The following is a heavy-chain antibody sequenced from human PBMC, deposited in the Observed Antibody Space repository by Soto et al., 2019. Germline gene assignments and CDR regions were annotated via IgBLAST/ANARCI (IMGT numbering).Heavy chain of an antibody. Sequence: GASVKVSCKASGYTFTSYYMHWMRQAPGQGLEWMGIINPSGGSTSYAQKFQGRVTMTRDTSTSTVYMELSSLRSEDTAVYYCARGSYYYGSGSSPDAFDIWGQGTMVTVSS. V-gene: IGHV1-46*03. D-gene: IGHD3-10*01. CDR3: ARGSYYYGSGSSPDAFDI. CDR2: INPSGGST. J-gene: IGHJ3*02. CDR1: GYTFTSYY.